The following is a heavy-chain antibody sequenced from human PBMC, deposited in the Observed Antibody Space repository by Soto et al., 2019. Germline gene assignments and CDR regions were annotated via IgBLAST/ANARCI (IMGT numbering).Heavy chain of an antibody. Sequence: GGSLRLSCAASGFTFSSYGMHWVRQAPGKGLEWVAVIWYDGTSKCYEDSVKGRFTISRDNSKNTLYLQMNSLRAEDTAVYYCARRLTAMVSYYYYGMDVWGQGTTVTVSS. V-gene: IGHV3-33*01. CDR3: ARRLTAMVSYYYYGMDV. CDR2: IWYDGTSK. D-gene: IGHD5-18*01. CDR1: GFTFSSYG. J-gene: IGHJ6*02.